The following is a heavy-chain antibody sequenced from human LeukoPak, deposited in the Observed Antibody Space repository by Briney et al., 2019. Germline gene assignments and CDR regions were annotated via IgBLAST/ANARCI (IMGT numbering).Heavy chain of an antibody. CDR2: ISWNSGSI. CDR1: GFTFDDFA. V-gene: IGHV3-9*01. J-gene: IGHJ4*02. D-gene: IGHD1-26*01. Sequence: PGRSLRLSCAASGFTFDDFAMHWVRQAPGKGLEWVSGISWNSGSIGYVDSVKGRFTISRDNAKNSLYLQMHSLRPEDTALYYCAKAGYGGDNFAYWGQGTLVTVSS. CDR3: AKAGYGGDNFAY.